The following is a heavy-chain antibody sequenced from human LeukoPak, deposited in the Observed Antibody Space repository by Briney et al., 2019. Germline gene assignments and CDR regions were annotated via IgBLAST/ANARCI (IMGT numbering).Heavy chain of an antibody. J-gene: IGHJ4*02. CDR2: IHYSGTT. Sequence: SETLSLTCTDSGGSISSNSYYWGWIRQPPGKGLEWIGRIHYSGTTYYNPSLKSRVTISTDTSKNQFSLRLSSVTAADTAVYYCARPRAYSSSWYYFDHWGQGTLITVSS. CDR3: ARPRAYSSSWYYFDH. V-gene: IGHV4-39*01. D-gene: IGHD6-13*01. CDR1: GGSISSNSYY.